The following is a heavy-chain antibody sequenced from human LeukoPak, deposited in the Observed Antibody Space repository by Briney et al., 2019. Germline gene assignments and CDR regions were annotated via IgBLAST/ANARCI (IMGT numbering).Heavy chain of an antibody. D-gene: IGHD1-14*01. Sequence: GSLRLSCTASGFNFGNYAMSWVRQAPGKGLEWPGFIRSKASGGAIEYDPSVDGRFTISRDDSKSIAYLQMTSLKTEDTATYFCTREVDGMSAYWGQGTLVTVSS. CDR2: IRSKASGGAI. CDR1: GFNFGNYA. V-gene: IGHV3-49*04. J-gene: IGHJ4*02. CDR3: TREVDGMSAY.